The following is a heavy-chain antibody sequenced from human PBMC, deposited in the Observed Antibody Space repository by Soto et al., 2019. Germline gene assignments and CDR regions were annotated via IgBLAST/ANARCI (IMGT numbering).Heavy chain of an antibody. Sequence: SETLSLTCTVSGGSISSSSYYWGWIRQPPGKGLEWIGSIYYSGSTYYNPSLKSRVTISVDTYKNQFSLKLSSVTAADTAVYYYASRYGYRLDDWGQGTLFTVSS. CDR3: ASRYGYRLDD. CDR1: GGSISSSSYY. J-gene: IGHJ4*02. D-gene: IGHD1-1*01. V-gene: IGHV4-39*07. CDR2: IYYSGST.